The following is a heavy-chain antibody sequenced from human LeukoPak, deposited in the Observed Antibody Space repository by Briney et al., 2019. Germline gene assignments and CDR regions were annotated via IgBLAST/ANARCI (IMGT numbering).Heavy chain of an antibody. J-gene: IGHJ5*02. D-gene: IGHD3-22*01. CDR1: GHTFTGYY. Sequence: ASVKVSCKASGHTFTGYYMHWVRQAPGQGLELMERINPNSGGTNYAQKFQGRVTMTRDTSISTAYMELSRLRSDDTAVYYCAREQERITMIVVVITTSGFDPWGQGTLVTVSS. CDR2: INPNSGGT. V-gene: IGHV1-2*06. CDR3: AREQERITMIVVVITTSGFDP.